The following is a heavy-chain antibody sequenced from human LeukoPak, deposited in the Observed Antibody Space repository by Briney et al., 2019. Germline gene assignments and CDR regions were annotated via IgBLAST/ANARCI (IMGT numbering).Heavy chain of an antibody. Sequence: GGSLRLSCAASGFTVSSNYMSWVRQAPGKGLEWVSVIYSGGSTYYADPVKGRFTISRDNSKNTLYLQMNSLRAEDTAVYYCARSTWGSRRYYYYGMDVWGQGTTVTVSS. D-gene: IGHD7-27*01. CDR2: IYSGGST. V-gene: IGHV3-66*02. CDR3: ARSTWGSRRYYYYGMDV. J-gene: IGHJ6*02. CDR1: GFTVSSNY.